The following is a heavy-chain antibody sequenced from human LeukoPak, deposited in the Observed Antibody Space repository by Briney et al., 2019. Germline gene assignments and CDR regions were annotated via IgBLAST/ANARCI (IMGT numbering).Heavy chain of an antibody. Sequence: GGSLRLSCTASGFTFNSYTMSWVRQAPGRGMEWISAIVGRGDVTDHADSVKGRFTVSRDNSRNTLYLQMNSLRVEDTAVYYCAKGDYYDFDYWGQGTLVTVSS. D-gene: IGHD3-10*01. CDR3: AKGDYYDFDY. CDR2: IVGRGDVT. CDR1: GFTFNSYT. V-gene: IGHV3-23*01. J-gene: IGHJ4*02.